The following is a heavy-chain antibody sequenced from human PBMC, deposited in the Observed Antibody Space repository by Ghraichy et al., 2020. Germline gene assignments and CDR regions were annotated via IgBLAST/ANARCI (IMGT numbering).Heavy chain of an antibody. D-gene: IGHD1-1*01. CDR1: GFNFSFYS. V-gene: IGHV3-21*06. Sequence: ETLSLTCAASGFNFSFYSMSWVRQAPGKGLEWVSSISSASSHIYYADSMKGRFTISRDNAKNSLYLHMSSLRADDTAVYYCARTPSGDLSLWYFDLWGRGTLVTVSA. CDR3: ARTPSGDLSLWYFDL. CDR2: ISSASSHI. J-gene: IGHJ2*01.